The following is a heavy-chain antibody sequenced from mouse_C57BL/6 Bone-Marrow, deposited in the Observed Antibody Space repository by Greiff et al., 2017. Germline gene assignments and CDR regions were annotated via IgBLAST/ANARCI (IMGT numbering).Heavy chain of an antibody. V-gene: IGHV1-74*01. Sequence: QVQLQQPGAELVKPGASVKLSCKASGYTFTSYWMHWVKQRPGPGLEWIGRIHPSDSDTNYNQKFKGKATLTLDKSSSTAYMQLSSLTSEDSAVYYCALGRRYGNYPFAYWGQGTLVTVSA. CDR2: IHPSDSDT. D-gene: IGHD2-10*02. CDR1: GYTFTSYW. CDR3: ALGRRYGNYPFAY. J-gene: IGHJ3*01.